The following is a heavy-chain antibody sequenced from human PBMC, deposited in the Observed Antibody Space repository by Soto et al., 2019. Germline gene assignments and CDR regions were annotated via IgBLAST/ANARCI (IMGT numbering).Heavy chain of an antibody. J-gene: IGHJ4*02. CDR3: VKGNQLLRYYFEF. CDR2: ITSDGDST. Sequence: RLSCPVSGFTFSNYAMHWVRQAPGEGLEYVSGITSDGDSTYHADSVKGRFTISRDNSKNTLYLQMSSLRLEDTAIYYCVKGNQLLRYYFEFWGQGTLVTVSS. D-gene: IGHD2-15*01. CDR1: GFTFSNYA. V-gene: IGHV3-64D*06.